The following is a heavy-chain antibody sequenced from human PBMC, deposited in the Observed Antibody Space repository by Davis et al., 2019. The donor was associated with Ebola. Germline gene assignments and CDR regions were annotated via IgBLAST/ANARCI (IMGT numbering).Heavy chain of an antibody. D-gene: IGHD4-11*01. CDR1: GYTLTELS. Sequence: AASVKVSCKVSGYTLTELSMHWVRQAPGTGLEWMGGFDPEDGETIYAQKFRGRVTMTEDTSTDTAYMELSSLRSEDTAVYYCATLRATVTTNYYYYGMDVWGQGTTVTVSS. V-gene: IGHV1-24*01. CDR3: ATLRATVTTNYYYYGMDV. J-gene: IGHJ6*02. CDR2: FDPEDGET.